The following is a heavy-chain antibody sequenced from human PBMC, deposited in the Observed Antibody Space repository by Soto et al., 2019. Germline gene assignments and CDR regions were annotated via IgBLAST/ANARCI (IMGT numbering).Heavy chain of an antibody. D-gene: IGHD3-3*01. J-gene: IGHJ3*02. CDR3: ARGGGFWSGDAFDI. CDR2: IIPIFGTA. Sequence: ASVKVSCKASGGTLSSYAISWVRQAPGQGLEWMGGIIPIFGTANYAQKFQGRVTITADESTSTAYMELSSLRSEDTAVYYCARGGGFWSGDAFDIWGQGTMVTVSS. CDR1: GGTLSSYA. V-gene: IGHV1-69*13.